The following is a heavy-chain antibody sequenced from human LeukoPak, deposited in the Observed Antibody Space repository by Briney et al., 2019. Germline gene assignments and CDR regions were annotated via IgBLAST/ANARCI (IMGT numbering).Heavy chain of an antibody. CDR1: GFTFSSYA. J-gene: IGHJ4*02. CDR3: AKDSSTSTVFDY. CDR2: ISGSGGST. Sequence: GGSLRLSCAASGFTFSSYAVSWVRQAPGKGLEWVSAISGSGGSTYYADSVKGRFTISRDNSKNTLYLQMNSLRAEDTAVYYFAKDSSTSTVFDYWGQGTLVTVSS. V-gene: IGHV3-23*01.